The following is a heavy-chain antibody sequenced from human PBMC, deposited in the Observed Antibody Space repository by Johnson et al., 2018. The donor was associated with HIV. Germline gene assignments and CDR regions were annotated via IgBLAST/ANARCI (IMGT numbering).Heavy chain of an antibody. CDR1: GFTFSSYW. D-gene: IGHD5-12*01. Sequence: VQLVESGGDVVQPDRSLRLSCATSGFTFSSYWMPWVRQAPGKGLEWVANINQDGSEKYYVASVRGRFTISRDNSKNTLYLQMNSLRAEDTAVYYCARGGGWATDAFDIWGQGTMVTVSS. V-gene: IGHV3-7*02. J-gene: IGHJ3*02. CDR3: ARGGGWATDAFDI. CDR2: INQDGSEK.